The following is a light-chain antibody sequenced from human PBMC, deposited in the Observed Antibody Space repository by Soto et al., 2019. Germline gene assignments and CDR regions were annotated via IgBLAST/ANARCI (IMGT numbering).Light chain of an antibody. CDR2: DVT. V-gene: IGLV2-11*01. CDR3: CSYAGSNTYV. CDR1: SSVVGGYNF. J-gene: IGLJ1*01. Sequence: QSVLTQPRSVSGSPGQSVTISCTGTSSVVGGYNFVSWYQQHPGKAPKLMIYDVTKRPSGVPDRFSGSKSGNTASLTISRLQAEDEADYYCCSYAGSNTYVFGTGTKVTVL.